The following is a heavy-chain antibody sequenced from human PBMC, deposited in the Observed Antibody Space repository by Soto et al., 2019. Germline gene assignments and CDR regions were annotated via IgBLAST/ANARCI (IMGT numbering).Heavy chain of an antibody. Sequence: EVQLVESGGGLVKPGGSLRLSCAASGFTFSSYSMNWVRQAPGKGLEWVSSISSSSSYIYYADSVKGRFTISRDNAKNSLYLQMNSLRAEDTAVYYCARDLKTYYDFSYIAVAGYFDYWGQGTLVTVSS. D-gene: IGHD6-19*01. CDR1: GFTFSSYS. CDR2: ISSSSSYI. J-gene: IGHJ4*02. CDR3: ARDLKTYYDFSYIAVAGYFDY. V-gene: IGHV3-21*01.